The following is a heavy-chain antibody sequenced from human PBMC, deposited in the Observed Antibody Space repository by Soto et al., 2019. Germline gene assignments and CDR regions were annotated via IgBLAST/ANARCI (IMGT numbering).Heavy chain of an antibody. J-gene: IGHJ4*02. CDR3: ARDPREYYFDY. CDR2: ISYDGSNK. V-gene: IGHV3-30*03. CDR1: GFTFSSYG. Sequence: GGSLRLSCAASGFTFSSYGMHWVRQAPGKGLEWVAVISYDGSNKYYADSVKGRFTISRDNAKNSLYLQMNSLRAEDTAVYYYARDPREYYFDYWGQGTLVTVSS.